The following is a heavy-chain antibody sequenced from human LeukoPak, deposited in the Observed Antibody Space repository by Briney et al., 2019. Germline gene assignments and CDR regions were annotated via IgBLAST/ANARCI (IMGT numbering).Heavy chain of an antibody. D-gene: IGHD3-22*01. CDR2: IIPIFGTA. CDR3: ARDKGSGSSGYFFFDY. J-gene: IGHJ4*02. V-gene: IGHV1-69*05. Sequence: SVKVSCKASGGTFSSYAISWVRQAPGQGLEWMGRIIPIFGTANYAQKFQGRVTVTTDESTSTAYMELSSLSSEDTAVYYCARDKGSGSSGYFFFDYWGQGTLVTVSS. CDR1: GGTFSSYA.